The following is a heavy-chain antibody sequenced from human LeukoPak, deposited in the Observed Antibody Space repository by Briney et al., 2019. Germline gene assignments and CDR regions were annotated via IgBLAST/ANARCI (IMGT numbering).Heavy chain of an antibody. CDR2: INSDGSST. V-gene: IGHV3-74*01. CDR3: AKEGDYYGSGSHRDAFDM. D-gene: IGHD3-10*01. CDR1: GFTFSSYW. Sequence: GGSLRLSCAASGFTFSSYWMHWVRQAPGKGLVWVSRINSDGSSTSYADSVKGRFTISRDNAKNTLYLQMNSLRAEDTAVYYCAKEGDYYGSGSHRDAFDMWGQGTMVTVSS. J-gene: IGHJ3*02.